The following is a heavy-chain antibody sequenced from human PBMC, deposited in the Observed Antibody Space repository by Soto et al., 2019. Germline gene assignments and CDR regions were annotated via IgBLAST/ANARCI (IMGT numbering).Heavy chain of an antibody. CDR1: GGSISSYY. Sequence: SETLSLTCTVSGGSISSYYWSWIRQPPGKGLEWIGYIYYSGSTNYNPSLKSRVTISVDTSKNQFSLKLSSVTAADTAVYYCARGTVLGYCSGGSCYLSYYFAYWGRGTLVPVSS. V-gene: IGHV4-59*08. D-gene: IGHD2-15*01. CDR2: IYYSGST. J-gene: IGHJ4*02. CDR3: ARGTVLGYCSGGSCYLSYYFAY.